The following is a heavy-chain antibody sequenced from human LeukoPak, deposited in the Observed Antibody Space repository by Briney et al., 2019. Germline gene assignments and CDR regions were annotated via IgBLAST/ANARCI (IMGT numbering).Heavy chain of an antibody. CDR1: GGSISSHY. V-gene: IGHV4-59*11. CDR3: ARVAPTVTEIDY. J-gene: IGHJ4*02. D-gene: IGHD4-17*01. Sequence: SETLSLTCTVSGGSISSHYWSWIRQPPGKELEWIGYIHYSGSTNYNPSLKSRVTISVDTSKNQFSLKLSSVTAADTAVYYCARVAPTVTEIDYWGQGTLVTVSS. CDR2: IHYSGST.